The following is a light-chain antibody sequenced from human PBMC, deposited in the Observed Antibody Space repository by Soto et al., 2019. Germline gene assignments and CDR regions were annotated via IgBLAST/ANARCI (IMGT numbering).Light chain of an antibody. V-gene: IGLV1-47*01. CDR1: SSNIGTNY. J-gene: IGLJ3*02. Sequence: QSVLTQPTSASGTPGQTVTISSSGSSSNIGTNYVFWYQQLPGTAPKLLIYGNNQRPSGVPDRFSGSRSGTSASLAISGLRPEDEADYYCAVWDDSLSGVVFGGGTKLTVL. CDR3: AVWDDSLSGVV. CDR2: GNN.